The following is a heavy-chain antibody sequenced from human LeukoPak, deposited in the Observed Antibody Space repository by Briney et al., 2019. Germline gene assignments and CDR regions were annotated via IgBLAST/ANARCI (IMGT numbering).Heavy chain of an antibody. D-gene: IGHD4-17*01. J-gene: IGHJ5*02. CDR3: ARDVHGDYGSGWFDP. V-gene: IGHV1-2*02. CDR2: INPNSGGT. CDR1: GYTFPGYY. Sequence: ASVKVSCKASGYTFPGYYMHGVRQAPGQGLEWMGWINPNSGGTNYAQKFQGRVTMTRDTSISTAYMELSRLRSDDTAVYYCARDVHGDYGSGWFDPWGQGTLVSVSS.